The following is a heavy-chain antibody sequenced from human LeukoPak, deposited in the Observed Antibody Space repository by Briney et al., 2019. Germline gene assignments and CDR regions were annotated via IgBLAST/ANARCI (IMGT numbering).Heavy chain of an antibody. CDR1: GGSFSGYY. D-gene: IGHD3-10*01. J-gene: IGHJ4*02. CDR2: INHSGST. CDR3: ARDFYYYGSGSYYSPLKN. V-gene: IGHV4-34*01. Sequence: SETLSLTCAVYGGSFSGYYWSWIRQPPGKGLEWIGEINHSGSTNYNPSLKSRVTISVDTSKNQFSLKLSSVTAADTAVYYCARDFYYYGSGSYYSPLKNWGQGTLVTVSS.